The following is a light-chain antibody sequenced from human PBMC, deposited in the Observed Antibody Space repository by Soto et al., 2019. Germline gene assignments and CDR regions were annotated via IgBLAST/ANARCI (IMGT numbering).Light chain of an antibody. CDR3: QQYNHWPPTI. J-gene: IGKJ5*01. V-gene: IGKV3-15*01. CDR1: RSVKTN. Sequence: EIVMTQSPATLSVSPGERATLSCRASRSVKTNLAWYQQNPGQAPRLLIYGASTRATNVSARFSGSGSGTEFTLTISSLQSEDFALYYCQQYNHWPPTILGPGTRREIK. CDR2: GAS.